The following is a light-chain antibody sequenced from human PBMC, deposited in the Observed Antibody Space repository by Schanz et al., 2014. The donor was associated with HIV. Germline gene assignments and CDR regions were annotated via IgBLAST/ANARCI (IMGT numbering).Light chain of an antibody. J-gene: IGKJ1*01. Sequence: DIQMTQFPSTLSASVGDRVTITCRASQTIGRLMAWYQQKPGKAPKLLLYRTSSLESGVPSRFSGSGSGTEFTLTITSLQPDDFATYYCQQYNRYASTFGQGTKVEIK. V-gene: IGKV1-5*03. CDR1: QTIGRL. CDR3: QQYNRYAST. CDR2: RTS.